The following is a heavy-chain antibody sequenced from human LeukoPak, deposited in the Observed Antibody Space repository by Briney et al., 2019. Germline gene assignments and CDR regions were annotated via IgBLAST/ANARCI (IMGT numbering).Heavy chain of an antibody. CDR3: ARGESGGSGWFDP. CDR2: IYYSGST. D-gene: IGHD2-15*01. J-gene: IGHJ5*02. Sequence: SQTLSLTCTVSGGSIRSGDYYWSWIRQPPGKGLEWIGYIYYSGSTYYNPSLKSRITMSVDTSKNQFSLKLTSVTAADTAVYYCARGESGGSGWFDPWGQGTLVTVSS. V-gene: IGHV4-30-4*01. CDR1: GGSIRSGDYY.